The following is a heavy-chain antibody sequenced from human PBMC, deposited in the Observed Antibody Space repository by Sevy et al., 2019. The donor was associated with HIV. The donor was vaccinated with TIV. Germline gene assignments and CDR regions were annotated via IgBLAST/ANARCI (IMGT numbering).Heavy chain of an antibody. V-gene: IGHV3-23*01. CDR2: ISGSGGGT. CDR3: AKGGFNQAPFEYYFDY. CDR1: GFTFSSYA. Sequence: GGSLRLSCAASGFTFSSYAMSWVRQAPGKGLEWVSAISGSGGGTYYAYSVKGRFTISRDNSKNTLYLQMNSLRAEDTAVYYCAKGGFNQAPFEYYFDYWGQGTLVTVSS. D-gene: IGHD3-10*01. J-gene: IGHJ4*02.